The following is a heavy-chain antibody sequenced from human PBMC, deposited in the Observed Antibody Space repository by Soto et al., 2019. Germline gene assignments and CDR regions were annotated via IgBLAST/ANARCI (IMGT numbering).Heavy chain of an antibody. CDR1: GFTFGDYA. D-gene: IGHD2-15*01. CDR2: IRSKDYGGTT. V-gene: IGHV3-49*05. J-gene: IGHJ4*02. CDR3: ARVGSASLIVVVIADH. Sequence: EVQVVESGGALVKPGRSLRLSCTTSGFTFGDYAMSWFRQAPGKGLEWVGVIRSKDYGGTTQYAASVKGRFTISRDDSKSIAYLQMDSLKTEDTAVYYCARVGSASLIVVVIADHWGQGTQVTVSS.